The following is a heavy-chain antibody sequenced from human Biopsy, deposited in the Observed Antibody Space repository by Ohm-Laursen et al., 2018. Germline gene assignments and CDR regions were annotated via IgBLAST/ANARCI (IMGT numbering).Heavy chain of an antibody. J-gene: IGHJ6*02. CDR3: TKDQDYGDYGMDV. Sequence: SLRLSCAASGFTFSNYAMHWVRQPPGKGLEWVSGISWNSDKIGYADSVKGRFTISRDNAKNSLYLQMNSLRAEDTAFYYCTKDQDYGDYGMDVWGQGTTVTVSS. CDR2: ISWNSDKI. V-gene: IGHV3-9*01. CDR1: GFTFSNYA. D-gene: IGHD4-17*01.